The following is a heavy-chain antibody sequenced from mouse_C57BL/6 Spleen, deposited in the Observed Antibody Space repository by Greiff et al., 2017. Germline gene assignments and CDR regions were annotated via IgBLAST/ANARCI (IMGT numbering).Heavy chain of an antibody. J-gene: IGHJ1*03. CDR1: GYTFTSYW. V-gene: IGHV1-69*02. CDR3: ARKIAYDTSDSDV. Sequence: VQLQQPGAELVKPGASVKMSCKASGYTFTSYWMHWVKQRPEQGLEWIGQIYPDDGDTNYNKKFKGKATLTVDKSSSTAYMQLSSLTSEDSAVSFCARKIAYDTSDSDVWGTGTTVTVSS. CDR2: IYPDDGDT. D-gene: IGHD2-12*01.